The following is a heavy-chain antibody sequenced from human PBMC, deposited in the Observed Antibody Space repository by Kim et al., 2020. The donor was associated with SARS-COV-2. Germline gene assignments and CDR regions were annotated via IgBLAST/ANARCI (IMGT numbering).Heavy chain of an antibody. V-gene: IGHV4-59*01. D-gene: IGHD6-19*01. CDR2: ST. CDR3: ARDLGGWYLG. J-gene: IGHJ4*02. Sequence: STTDNPSLKSRVTISVDTSKNQFSLKLSSVTAADPAVYYCARDLGGWYLGWGQGTLVTVSS.